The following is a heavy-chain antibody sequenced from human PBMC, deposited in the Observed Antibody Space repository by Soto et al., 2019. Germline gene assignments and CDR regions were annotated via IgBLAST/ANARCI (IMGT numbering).Heavy chain of an antibody. D-gene: IGHD3-9*01. Sequence: PGGSLRLSCTASGFTFGDYAMNWVRQAPGKGLECLGLIRSKTYGGTTEYAASVKGRFTISRDDSKSIVYLQMNSLKTEDTAVYYCTRSWAGYYSDYWGQGTQVTVSS. V-gene: IGHV3-49*04. CDR3: TRSWAGYYSDY. CDR2: IRSKTYGGTT. CDR1: GFTFGDYA. J-gene: IGHJ4*02.